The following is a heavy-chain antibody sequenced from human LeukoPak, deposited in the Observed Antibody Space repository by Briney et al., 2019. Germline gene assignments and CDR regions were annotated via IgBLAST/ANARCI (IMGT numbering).Heavy chain of an antibody. CDR1: GFTFSSYG. CDR2: ISYDGSNK. V-gene: IGHV3-30*18. J-gene: IGHJ4*02. Sequence: GGSLRLSCAASGFTFSSYGMHWVRQAPGKGLEWVAVISYDGSNKYYADSVKGRFTISRDNSKNTLYLQMNSLRAEDTAVYYCAKDAPLITPFDYWGQGTLVTVSS. D-gene: IGHD3-22*01. CDR3: AKDAPLITPFDY.